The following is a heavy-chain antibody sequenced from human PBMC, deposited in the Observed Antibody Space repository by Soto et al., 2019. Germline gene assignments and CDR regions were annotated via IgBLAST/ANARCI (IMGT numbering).Heavy chain of an antibody. D-gene: IGHD6-13*01. V-gene: IGHV1-69*01. Sequence: QVNLVQSGTEVKRPGSSVKVSCTASGGTFSNYGLSWVRQAPGHGLQWMGGIIPLFGTLHNAREFQDRVTITADQSTGTASMDLRSLTYDDTAVYFCATTPFNMASAGSYYFDSRGQGILVTVSS. CDR1: GGTFSNYG. J-gene: IGHJ4*02. CDR2: IIPLFGTL. CDR3: ATTPFNMASAGSYYFDS.